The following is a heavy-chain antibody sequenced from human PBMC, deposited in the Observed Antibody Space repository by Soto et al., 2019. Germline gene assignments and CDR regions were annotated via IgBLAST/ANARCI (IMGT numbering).Heavy chain of an antibody. J-gene: IGHJ6*02. CDR3: AKDYYGGYYYGMDV. CDR2: MSYDGSNK. D-gene: IGHD1-26*01. V-gene: IGHV3-30*18. CDR1: GFTFSSYG. Sequence: PGGSLRLSCAASGFTFSSYGMHWVRQAPGKGLEWVAVMSYDGSNKYYADSVKGRFTISRDNSKNTLYLQMNSLRAEDTAVYYCAKDYYGGYYYGMDVWGQGTTVTVSS.